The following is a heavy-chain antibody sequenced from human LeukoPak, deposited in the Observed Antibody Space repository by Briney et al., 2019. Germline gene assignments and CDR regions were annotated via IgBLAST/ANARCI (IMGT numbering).Heavy chain of an antibody. CDR2: INAGNGNT. CDR1: GYTLTSYA. J-gene: IGHJ4*02. V-gene: IGHV1-3*01. Sequence: GASVKVSCKASGYTLTSYAMHWVRQAPGQRLEWMGWINAGNGNTKYSQKFQGRVTITRDTSASTAYMELSSLRSEDTAVYYCARGRLNYYDSSGYYYGPFDYWGQGTLVTVSS. CDR3: ARGRLNYYDSSGYYYGPFDY. D-gene: IGHD3-22*01.